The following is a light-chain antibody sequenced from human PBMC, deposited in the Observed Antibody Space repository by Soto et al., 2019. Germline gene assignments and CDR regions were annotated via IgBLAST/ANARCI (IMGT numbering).Light chain of an antibody. CDR3: QHYGTSRRT. J-gene: IGKJ1*01. V-gene: IGKV3-20*01. CDR1: QSVSSNY. CDR2: GAS. Sequence: DIVLTQSPGTLSLSPGERATLSCRASQSVSSNYLAWYQHKPGQAPRLLIYGASSRATGIPDRFSGSGSGTDFPLTINRLEPGDFAVYYCQHYGTSRRTFGQGTKVEIK.